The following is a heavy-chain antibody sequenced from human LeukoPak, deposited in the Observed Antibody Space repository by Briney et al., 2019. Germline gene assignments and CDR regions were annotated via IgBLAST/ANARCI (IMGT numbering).Heavy chain of an antibody. Sequence: SVKVSCKASGGTFSSYAISWVRQAPGQGLEWMGGIIPIFGTANYAQKFQGRVTITGDKSTSTAYMELSSLRSEDTAVYYCARDLYDSSGYRASFDYWGQGTLVTVSS. V-gene: IGHV1-69*06. CDR2: IIPIFGTA. CDR1: GGTFSSYA. D-gene: IGHD3-22*01. CDR3: ARDLYDSSGYRASFDY. J-gene: IGHJ4*02.